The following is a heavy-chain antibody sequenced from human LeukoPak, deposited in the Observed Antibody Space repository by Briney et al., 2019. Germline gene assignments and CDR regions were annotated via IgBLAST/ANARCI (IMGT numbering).Heavy chain of an antibody. D-gene: IGHD3-16*01. CDR1: GFTFSSYW. V-gene: IGHV3-7*04. CDR2: IRQDGSEK. J-gene: IGHJ4*02. Sequence: GGSLRLSCAASGFTFSSYWMTWVRQAPGKGLEWVANIRQDGSEKYYVDSVKGRFTISRDNAKNSLYLQMNSLRADDTAIYYCARGIGSDYWGQGALVTVSS. CDR3: ARGIGSDY.